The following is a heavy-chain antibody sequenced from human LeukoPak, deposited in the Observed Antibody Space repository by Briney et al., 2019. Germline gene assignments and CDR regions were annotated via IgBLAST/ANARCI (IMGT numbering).Heavy chain of an antibody. Sequence: GGSLRLSCAASGFSFSSYTMNWVRQAPGKGLEWVANIKQDGSEKYYVDSVKGRFTISRDNAKKSLYLQMNSLRAENTAVYYCARDQDYYDSSGYYLFFDYWGQGTLVTVSS. D-gene: IGHD3-22*01. J-gene: IGHJ4*02. CDR1: GFSFSSYT. V-gene: IGHV3-7*01. CDR2: IKQDGSEK. CDR3: ARDQDYYDSSGYYLFFDY.